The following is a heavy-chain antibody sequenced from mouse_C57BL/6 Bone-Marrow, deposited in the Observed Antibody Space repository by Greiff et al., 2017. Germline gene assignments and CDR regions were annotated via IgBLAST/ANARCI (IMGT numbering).Heavy chain of an antibody. V-gene: IGHV3-8*01. Sequence: EVKLVESGPGLAKPSQTLSLTCSVTGYSITSDYWNWIRKFPGNKLEYMGYISYSGSTYYNPSLKSRISITRDTSQNPYYLQLNSVTTEVTATEYGARWGVYDAIDYWGQGTSVTVSS. D-gene: IGHD1-3*01. J-gene: IGHJ4*01. CDR1: GYSITSDY. CDR2: ISYSGST. CDR3: ARWGVYDAIDY.